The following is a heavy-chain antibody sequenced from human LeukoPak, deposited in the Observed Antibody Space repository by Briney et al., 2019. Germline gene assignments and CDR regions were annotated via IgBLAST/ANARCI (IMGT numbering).Heavy chain of an antibody. J-gene: IGHJ4*02. CDR3: ARPDSSGYYYGGYYFDY. Sequence: SETLSLXCAVYGGSFSGYYWSWIRQPPGKGLERIGEINHSGSTNYNPSLKSRVTISVDTSKNQFSLKLSSVTAADTAVYYCARPDSSGYYYGGYYFDYWGQGTLVTVSS. D-gene: IGHD3-22*01. CDR2: INHSGST. CDR1: GGSFSGYY. V-gene: IGHV4-34*01.